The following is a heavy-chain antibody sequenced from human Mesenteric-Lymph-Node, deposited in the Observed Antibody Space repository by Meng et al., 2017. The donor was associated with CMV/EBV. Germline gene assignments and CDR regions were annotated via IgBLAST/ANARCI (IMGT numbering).Heavy chain of an antibody. CDR3: AREAGGWFGELLSTPFDY. CDR1: GFTFSSYG. CDR2: IRYDGSNK. Sequence: GGSLRLSCAASGFTFSSYGMHWVRQAPGKGLEWVAFIRYDGSNKYYADSVKGRFTISRDNSKNTPYLQMNSLRAEDTAVYYCAREAGGWFGELLSTPFDYWGQGTLVTVSS. V-gene: IGHV3-30*02. D-gene: IGHD3-10*01. J-gene: IGHJ4*02.